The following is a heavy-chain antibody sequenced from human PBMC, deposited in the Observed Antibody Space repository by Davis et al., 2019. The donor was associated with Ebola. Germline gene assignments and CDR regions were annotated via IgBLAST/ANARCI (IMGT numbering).Heavy chain of an antibody. D-gene: IGHD3-22*01. CDR1: GFTFSSYS. Sequence: GESLKISCAASGFTFSSYSMNWVRQAPGKGLEWVSSISSSSSYIYYADSAKGRFTISRDNAKNSLYLQMNSLRAEDTAVYYCARDPPTYYYDRSGYYPLPDYWGQGTLVTVSS. CDR2: ISSSSSYI. V-gene: IGHV3-21*01. J-gene: IGHJ4*02. CDR3: ARDPPTYYYDRSGYYPLPDY.